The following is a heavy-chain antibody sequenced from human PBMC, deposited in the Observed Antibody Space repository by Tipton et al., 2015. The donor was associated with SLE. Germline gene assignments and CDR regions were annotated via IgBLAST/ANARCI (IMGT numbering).Heavy chain of an antibody. Sequence: GLVKPSETLSLTCTVSGGSISSYCWNWFRQPPGKELEWIGYIYHTGSTNYNPSLRSRVAISVDTPKNQFSLILNSLTGADTAVYYCARGIATGAIFGVVPLFWGQGRMVSVSS. CDR1: GGSISSYC. J-gene: IGHJ3*01. CDR2: IYHTGST. V-gene: IGHV4-59*12. D-gene: IGHD3-3*01. CDR3: ARGIATGAIFGVVPLF.